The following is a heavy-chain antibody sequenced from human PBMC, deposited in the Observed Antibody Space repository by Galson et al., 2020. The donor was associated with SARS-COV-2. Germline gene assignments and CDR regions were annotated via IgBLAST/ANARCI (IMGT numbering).Heavy chain of an antibody. CDR2: INPNSGGT. V-gene: IGHV1-2*02. Sequence: ASVKVSCKTSGYTFTNYYIHWVRQAPGQGLECVGWINPNSGGTTYAQNFQGRVTITRDTSVTSAYMDLSRLRSDDTAVYYCARDGDYDNFWSGYAPNWFDSWGQGTQVTVSS. CDR3: ARDGDYDNFWSGYAPNWFDS. J-gene: IGHJ5*01. D-gene: IGHD3-3*01. CDR1: GYTFTNYY.